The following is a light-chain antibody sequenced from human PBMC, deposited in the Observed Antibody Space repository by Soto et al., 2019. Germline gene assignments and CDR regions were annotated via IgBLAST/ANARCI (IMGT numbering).Light chain of an antibody. CDR3: ESWDDSLNGRV. CDR1: ISNIGTNT. CDR2: STN. J-gene: IGLJ1*01. Sequence: QPVLTQPPSASGTPGQRVTISCSGSISNIGTNTINWYQQLPGTAPKLLIYSTNQRPSGVPDRFSGSKSDTSASLAISGLQSEDEADYYCESWDDSLNGRVFGTGTKLTVL. V-gene: IGLV1-44*01.